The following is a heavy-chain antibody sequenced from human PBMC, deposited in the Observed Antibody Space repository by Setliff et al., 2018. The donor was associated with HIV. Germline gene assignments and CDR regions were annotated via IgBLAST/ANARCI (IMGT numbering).Heavy chain of an antibody. J-gene: IGHJ4*02. Sequence: SVKVSCKASGGTFSSYAISWVRQAPGQGLEWMGGIIPIFGTANYAQKFQGRVTITTDESTSTAYMELSSLRSEDTAVYYCARSSGNGDYLDYWGQGTLVTVSS. V-gene: IGHV1-69*05. D-gene: IGHD4-17*01. CDR3: ARSSGNGDYLDY. CDR2: IIPIFGTA. CDR1: GGTFSSYA.